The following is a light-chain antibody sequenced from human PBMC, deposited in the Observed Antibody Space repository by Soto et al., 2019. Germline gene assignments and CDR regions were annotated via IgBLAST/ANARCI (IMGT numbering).Light chain of an antibody. Sequence: IVLTQSPGTLSLSPGERTTLSCRASQGISRYLAWYQQKPGQGPRLLIYGASSRATGTPDRFSGSGSGTDFTLTINRLEPEDFALYYCQQYGSSPPTFGQGTKVDIK. CDR2: GAS. J-gene: IGKJ1*01. CDR1: QGISRY. V-gene: IGKV3-20*01. CDR3: QQYGSSPPT.